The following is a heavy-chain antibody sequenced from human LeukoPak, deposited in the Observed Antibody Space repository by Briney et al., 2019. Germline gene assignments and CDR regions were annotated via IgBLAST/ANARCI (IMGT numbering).Heavy chain of an antibody. CDR2: INSDGSST. J-gene: IGHJ6*04. D-gene: IGHD3-10*01. CDR1: GFTFSSYW. Sequence: GGSLRLSCAAAGFTFSSYWMHWVRQAPGKGLVWVSRINSDGSSTSYADSVKGRFTISRDNAMNTLYLQMNSVRAEDTAVYYCAMVRGYYYHGLDVWGKGTTVT. CDR3: AMVRGYYYHGLDV. V-gene: IGHV3-74*01.